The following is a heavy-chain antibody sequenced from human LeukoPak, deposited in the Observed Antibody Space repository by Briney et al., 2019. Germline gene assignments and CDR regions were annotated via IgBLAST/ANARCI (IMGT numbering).Heavy chain of an antibody. CDR2: INHSGNVN. CDR3: ARVYSSSSGKNAFDI. CDR1: GFTFSSYW. J-gene: IGHJ3*02. D-gene: IGHD6-6*01. V-gene: IGHV3-7*03. Sequence: PGGSLRLSCAASGFTFSSYWMNWARQAPGKGLEWVASINHSGNVNYYVDSVKGRFTISRDNAKNSLYLQMNSLRAEDTAVYYCARVYSSSSGKNAFDIWGQGTMVTVSS.